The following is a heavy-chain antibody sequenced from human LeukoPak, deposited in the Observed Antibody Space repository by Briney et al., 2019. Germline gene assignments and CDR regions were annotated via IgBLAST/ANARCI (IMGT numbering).Heavy chain of an antibody. V-gene: IGHV4-39*07. Sequence: PSETLSLTCTVSGDAISSSGYYWGWIRQPPGKGLEWIGIIYYGGSTYYTPSLKSRVTISLDKSKNQFSLKLSSVTAADTAVYYCARGGGDPSSYYFDYWGQGTLVTVSS. D-gene: IGHD2-21*02. CDR3: ARGGGDPSSYYFDY. CDR2: IYYGGST. J-gene: IGHJ4*02. CDR1: GDAISSSGYY.